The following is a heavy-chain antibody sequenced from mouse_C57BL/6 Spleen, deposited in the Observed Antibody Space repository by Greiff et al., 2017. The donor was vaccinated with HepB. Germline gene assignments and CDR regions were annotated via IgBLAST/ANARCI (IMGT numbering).Heavy chain of an antibody. CDR3: ARDGYYPDY. D-gene: IGHD2-3*01. J-gene: IGHJ2*01. V-gene: IGHV1-4*01. CDR1: GYTFTSYT. Sequence: VQLVESGAELARPGASVKMSCKASGYTFTSYTMHWVKQRPGQGLEWIGYINPSSGYTKYNQKFKDKATLTADKSSSTAYMQLSSLTSEDSAVYYCARDGYYPDYWGQGTTLTVSS. CDR2: INPSSGYT.